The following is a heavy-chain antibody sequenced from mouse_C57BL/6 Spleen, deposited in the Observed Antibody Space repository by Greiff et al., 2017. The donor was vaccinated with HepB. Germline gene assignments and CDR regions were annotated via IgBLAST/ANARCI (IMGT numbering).Heavy chain of an antibody. CDR3: ARSSLLLDY. J-gene: IGHJ2*01. CDR2: INPSTGGT. CDR1: GYSFTGYY. D-gene: IGHD2-10*01. V-gene: IGHV1-42*01. Sequence: EVQLQQSGPELVKPGASVKISCKASGYSFTGYYMNWVKQSPEKSLEWIGEINPSTGGTTYNQKFKAKATLTVDKSSSTAYMQLKSLTSEDSAVYYCARSSLLLDYWGQSTTLTVSS.